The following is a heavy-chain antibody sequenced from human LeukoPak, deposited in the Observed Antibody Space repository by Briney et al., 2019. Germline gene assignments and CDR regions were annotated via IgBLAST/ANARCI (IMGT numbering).Heavy chain of an antibody. CDR1: GISSYS. D-gene: IGHD3-3*01. V-gene: IGHV3-48*01. CDR2: ISSSSSNI. CDR3: ARLYYDFWSGYQADYYYYMYV. Sequence: PGGSLRLSWAASGISSYSMNWVRQAPGKGLEWVSYISSSSSNIHYADSVKGRFTISRDNAKNSLYLQMNSLRAEDTAVYYCARLYYDFWSGYQADYYYYMYVWGKGTTVTVSS. J-gene: IGHJ6*03.